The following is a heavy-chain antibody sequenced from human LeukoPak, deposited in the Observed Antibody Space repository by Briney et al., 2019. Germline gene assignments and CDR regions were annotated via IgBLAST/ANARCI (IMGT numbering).Heavy chain of an antibody. V-gene: IGHV1-2*02. J-gene: IGHJ4*02. CDR3: AREGGGYYPYYFDY. CDR1: GYTFTGYY. D-gene: IGHD3-22*01. Sequence: ASVKVSCKASGYTFTGYYMHWVRQAPGQGLEWMGWINPNSGGTNYAQKFQGRVTMTRDTSISTAYMELSRLRPDDTAVYYCAREGGGYYPYYFDYWGQGTLVTVSS. CDR2: INPNSGGT.